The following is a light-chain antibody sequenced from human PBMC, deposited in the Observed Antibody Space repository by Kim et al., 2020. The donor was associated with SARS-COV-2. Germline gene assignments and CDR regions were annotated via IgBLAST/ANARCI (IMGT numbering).Light chain of an antibody. J-gene: IGKJ1*01. CDR1: QTVNHNY. CDR2: DAS. V-gene: IGKV3-20*01. CDR3: QQYGRPAA. Sequence: IVLTQYQGTLSFSPGERATLSCRATQTVNHNYLVWYQHTPGQAPRLLIYDASTRAPGIPDRFSGSGSGTNFTLTISRLEHEDVAIYYWQQYGRPAAFGQGTKVDIK.